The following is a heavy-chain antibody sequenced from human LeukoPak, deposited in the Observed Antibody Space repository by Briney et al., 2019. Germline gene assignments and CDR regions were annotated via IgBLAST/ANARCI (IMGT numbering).Heavy chain of an antibody. Sequence: GGSLRLSCAVSGFTLSNNYMSWVRQAPGKGLAWVSVIYSGGTTYYADSVKGRFTISRDNSKNTLYLQMNSLRAEDTAVYHCARGGGGGNPFDYWGQGTLVTVSS. CDR3: ARGGGGGNPFDY. CDR2: IYSGGTT. V-gene: IGHV3-53*01. D-gene: IGHD4-23*01. J-gene: IGHJ4*02. CDR1: GFTLSNNY.